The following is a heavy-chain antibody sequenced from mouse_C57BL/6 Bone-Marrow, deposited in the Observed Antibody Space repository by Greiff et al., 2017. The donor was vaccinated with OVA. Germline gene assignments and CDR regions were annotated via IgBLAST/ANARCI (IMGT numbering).Heavy chain of an antibody. CDR3: TRALYSNYVWYFDV. D-gene: IGHD2-5*01. CDR2: ISSGGDYI. CDR1: GFTFSSYA. V-gene: IGHV5-9-1*02. Sequence: EVKLVESGEGLVKPGGSLKLSCAASGFTFSSYAMSWVRQTPEKRLEWVAYISSGGDYIYYADTVKGRFTISRDNARNTLYLQMSSLKSEDTAMYYCTRALYSNYVWYFDVWGTGTTVTVSS. J-gene: IGHJ1*03.